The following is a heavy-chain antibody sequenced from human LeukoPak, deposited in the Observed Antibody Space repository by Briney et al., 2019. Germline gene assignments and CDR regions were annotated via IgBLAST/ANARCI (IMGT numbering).Heavy chain of an antibody. J-gene: IGHJ3*02. CDR2: ISHSGNT. Sequence: SGTLSLTCFVSTLSISRDSYWGWIRQPPGKGLGWVGSISHSGNTYYNPSLKSRVTISVDPSKNHFSLKLTSVTAADTAVYYCARGNYYGLGVDTFDIWGQGTMVTVSS. CDR1: TLSISRDSY. V-gene: IGHV4-38-2*02. D-gene: IGHD3-10*01. CDR3: ARGNYYGLGVDTFDI.